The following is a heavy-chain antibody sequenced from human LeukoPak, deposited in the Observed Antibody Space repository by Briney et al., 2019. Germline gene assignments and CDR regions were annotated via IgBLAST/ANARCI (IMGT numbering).Heavy chain of an antibody. D-gene: IGHD6-6*01. V-gene: IGHV1-2*02. J-gene: IGHJ6*03. CDR3: ARGSFEYSSSYYYYYYMDV. CDR1: GYTFTGYY. CDR2: INPNSGGT. Sequence: ASVKVSCKASGYTFTGYYMHWVRQAPGQGLEWMGWINPNSGGTNYAQKFQGRVTMTRDMSISTAYMELSRLRSDDTAVYYCARGSFEYSSSYYYYYYMDVWGKGTTVTVSS.